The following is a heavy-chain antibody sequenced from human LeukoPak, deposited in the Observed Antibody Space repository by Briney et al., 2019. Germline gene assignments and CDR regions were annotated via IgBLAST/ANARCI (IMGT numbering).Heavy chain of an antibody. CDR2: INHRGST. Sequence: SETLSLTCPVHGESFSGYYWTWIRQPPGKGLEWIGEINHRGSTNINPSLKSRVTMAVDTSKNQFSLKVISMTAADTAVYYCARGNIRTYDYWGQGTLVTVSS. D-gene: IGHD3/OR15-3a*01. CDR3: ARGNIRTYDY. CDR1: GESFSGYY. V-gene: IGHV4-34*01. J-gene: IGHJ4*02.